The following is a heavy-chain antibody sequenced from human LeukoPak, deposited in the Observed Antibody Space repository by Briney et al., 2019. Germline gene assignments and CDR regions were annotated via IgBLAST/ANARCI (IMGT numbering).Heavy chain of an antibody. V-gene: IGHV4-30-4*08. D-gene: IGHD3-3*01. CDR3: ARGRRYDFWSGSKYYFDY. Sequence: NPSETLSLTCTVSGGSISSGDYYWSWIRQPPGKGLEWIGYIYYSGSTYYNPSLKSRVTISVDTSKNQFSLKLSSVTAAGTAVYYCARGRRYDFWSGSKYYFDYWGQGTLVTVSS. J-gene: IGHJ4*02. CDR1: GGSISSGDYY. CDR2: IYYSGST.